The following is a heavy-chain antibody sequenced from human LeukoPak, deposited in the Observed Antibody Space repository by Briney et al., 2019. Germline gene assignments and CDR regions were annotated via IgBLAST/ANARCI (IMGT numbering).Heavy chain of an antibody. CDR1: GYSVTSDW. CDR3: AKVRPQDGFDI. CDR2: VYPGDSDT. V-gene: IGHV5-51*01. J-gene: IGHJ3*02. Sequence: GESLKISCKGSGYSVTSDWTGGVRQMPGKGLEWMGFVYPGDSDTRYSTSFQGQVSISADQSISTAYLQWSSLKASDTAMYYCAKVRPQDGFDIWGQGTMVTVSS. D-gene: IGHD4-11*01.